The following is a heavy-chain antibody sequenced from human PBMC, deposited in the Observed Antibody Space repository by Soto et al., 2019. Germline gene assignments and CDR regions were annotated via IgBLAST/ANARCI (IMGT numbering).Heavy chain of an antibody. D-gene: IGHD5-12*01. CDR2: TYYIGGS. Sequence: QVQLQESGPGLVKAAQTLSLTCTLSGASVSSAEHYWSWIRQPPGKGLEWIGYTYYIGGSYYNASLQRRVSISVATSQNQFSLKLTSVTAADTAVYYCARLSGYDHAGAADKWGPGILVSVSS. CDR3: ARLSGYDHAGAADK. V-gene: IGHV4-30-4*01. CDR1: GASVSSAEHY. J-gene: IGHJ4*02.